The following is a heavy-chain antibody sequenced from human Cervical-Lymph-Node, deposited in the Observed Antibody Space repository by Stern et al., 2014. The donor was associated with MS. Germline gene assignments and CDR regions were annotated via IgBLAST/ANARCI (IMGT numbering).Heavy chain of an antibody. CDR3: ARSGYCSSPTCYKEYYYGMDV. D-gene: IGHD2-2*02. CDR2: MNPNNGNT. V-gene: IGHV1-8*01. J-gene: IGHJ6*02. CDR1: GYTFTSYD. Sequence: VQLLESGAEVKKPGASVKVSCKASGYTFTSYDIHWVRQAPGQGLEWMGWMNPNNGNTRYAQKGQGRVTMTRNTSISTAYMELSSLISEDTAVYYCARSGYCSSPTCYKEYYYGMDVWGLGTTVTVAS.